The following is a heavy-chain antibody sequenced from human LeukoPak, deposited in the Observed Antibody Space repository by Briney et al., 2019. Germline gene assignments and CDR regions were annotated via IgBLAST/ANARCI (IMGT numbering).Heavy chain of an antibody. CDR3: ARASAVEDWFDP. V-gene: IGHV1-18*01. CDR2: ISGYNGAT. Sequence: ASVKVSCKASGHTFGSTDIAWVRQAPGQGLEWMGWISGYNGATTYAQKFQGRVTLTSDTSTSTAYMELRSLRSDDTAVYYCARASAVEDWFDPWGQGTLVTVSS. CDR1: GHTFGSTD. D-gene: IGHD6-19*01. J-gene: IGHJ5*02.